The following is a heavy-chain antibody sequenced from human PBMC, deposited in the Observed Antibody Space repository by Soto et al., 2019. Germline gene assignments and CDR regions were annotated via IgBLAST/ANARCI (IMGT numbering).Heavy chain of an antibody. CDR2: ISNSGDTI. CDR3: ADPVPAPNHYDYYDMDV. J-gene: IGHJ6*02. D-gene: IGHD2-2*01. Sequence: EVQLLESGGGLVQPGGSLRLSCVASGFTFSYYTMSWVRQAPGKGLEWVSGISNSGDTIYYADSVKGRFTISRDNFKNTLYLQMNSLRADDTAVSYCADPVPAPNHYDYYDMDVWGQGTTVTVTS. CDR1: GFTFSYYT. V-gene: IGHV3-23*01.